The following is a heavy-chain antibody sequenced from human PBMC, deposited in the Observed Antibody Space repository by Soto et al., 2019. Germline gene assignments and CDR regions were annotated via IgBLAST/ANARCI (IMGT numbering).Heavy chain of an antibody. J-gene: IGHJ4*02. CDR2: INHSGST. V-gene: IGHV4-34*01. CDR1: GGSFSGYY. CDR3: ARGSSARDY. D-gene: IGHD6-13*01. Sequence: ETLSLTCAVYGGSFSGYYWSWIRQPPGKGLEWIGEINHSGSTNYNPSLKSRVTISVDTSKNQFSLKLSSVTAADTAVYYCARGSSARDYWGQGTLVTVS.